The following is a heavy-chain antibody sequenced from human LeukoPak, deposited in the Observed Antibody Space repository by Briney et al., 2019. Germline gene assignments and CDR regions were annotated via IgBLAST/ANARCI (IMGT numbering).Heavy chain of an antibody. D-gene: IGHD4-23*01. V-gene: IGHV1-69*05. CDR3: ARVLHGGNSGAFDI. Sequence: SVKVSCKASGGTFSSYAISWVRQAPGQGLEWMGGIIPIFGTANYAQKFQGRVTITTDESTSTAYMELSSLRSEDTAVYYCARVLHGGNSGAFDIWGQGTMVTVSS. CDR1: GGTFSSYA. J-gene: IGHJ3*02. CDR2: IIPIFGTA.